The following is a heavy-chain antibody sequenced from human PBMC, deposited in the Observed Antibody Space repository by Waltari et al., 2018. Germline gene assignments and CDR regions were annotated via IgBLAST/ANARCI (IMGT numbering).Heavy chain of an antibody. V-gene: IGHV4-61*02. D-gene: IGHD6-13*01. CDR3: ASSYSSSWYSGYYYYYMDV. Sequence: QVQLQESGPGLVKPSQTLSLTCTVSGGSISSGSYYWSWIRQPAGKGLEWIGRIYTSGSTNYNPSLKSRVTISVDTSKNQFSLKLSSVTAADTAVYYCASSYSSSWYSGYYYYYMDVWGKGTTVIVSS. CDR2: IYTSGST. CDR1: GGSISSGSYY. J-gene: IGHJ6*03.